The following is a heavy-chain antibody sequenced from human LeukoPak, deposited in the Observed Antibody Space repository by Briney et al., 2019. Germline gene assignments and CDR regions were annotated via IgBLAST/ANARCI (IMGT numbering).Heavy chain of an antibody. V-gene: IGHV3-23*01. J-gene: IGHJ4*02. CDR1: GFTLSSDA. CDR3: AKDLTMIVVVITFDY. CDR2: FSGSGGST. Sequence: GGSLRLSCAAPGFTLSSDAMSWVRQAPGEGLGWVSAFSGSGGSTYYADSVKGRFTIYRDNSKNTLYLQMNSLRAEDTAVYYCAKDLTMIVVVITFDYWGQGTLVSVSS. D-gene: IGHD3-22*01.